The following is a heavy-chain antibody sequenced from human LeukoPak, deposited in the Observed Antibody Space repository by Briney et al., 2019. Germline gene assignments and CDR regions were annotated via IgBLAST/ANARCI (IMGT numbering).Heavy chain of an antibody. Sequence: PGGSLRLSCAASGFTFSSYSMNWVRQAPGKGLEWVSSISSSSSYIYYADSVKGRFTISRDNSKNTLYLQMNSLRAEDTAVFYCVSLDSSGSDVFDLWGQGTMVTVSS. CDR2: ISSSSSYI. J-gene: IGHJ3*01. CDR3: VSLDSSGSDVFDL. CDR1: GFTFSSYS. D-gene: IGHD3-22*01. V-gene: IGHV3-21*04.